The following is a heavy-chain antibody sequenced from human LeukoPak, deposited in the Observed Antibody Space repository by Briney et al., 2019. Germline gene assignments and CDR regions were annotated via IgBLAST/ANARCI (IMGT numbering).Heavy chain of an antibody. V-gene: IGHV3-48*03. J-gene: IGHJ4*02. CDR3: VRGRTSGYDWGGDY. D-gene: IGHD5-12*01. CDR1: GFSFSSYE. CDR2: MSSSGSGS. Sequence: GGSLRLSCEASGFSFSSYEMNWVRQAPGKGLEWVSYMSSSGSGSHYADSVRGRFTISRDNAKSSLYLQMNSLRADDTAIYYCVRGRTSGYDWGGDYWGQGTLVTVSS.